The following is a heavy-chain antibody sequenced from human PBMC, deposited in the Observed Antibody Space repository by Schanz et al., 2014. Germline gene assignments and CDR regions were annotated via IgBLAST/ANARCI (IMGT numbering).Heavy chain of an antibody. J-gene: IGHJ4*02. CDR2: LSANGDST. D-gene: IGHD2-21*01. CDR1: GFTLSNYA. Sequence: EVQLVESGGGLVQPGGSLRLSCAAPGFTLSNYAMHWVRQTPDKGLEWVSGLSANGDSTFYSSSVKGRFTISRDISKNTLYLQMDSLRAEDMAVYYCARKSLVSAHYDSWGQGTLVTVSS. CDR3: ARKSLVSAHYDS. V-gene: IGHV3-64*01.